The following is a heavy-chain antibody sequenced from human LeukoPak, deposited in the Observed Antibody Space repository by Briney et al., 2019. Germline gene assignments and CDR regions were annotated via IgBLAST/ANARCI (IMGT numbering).Heavy chain of an antibody. CDR1: GFTFNNYG. CDR2: VRYDGTNK. J-gene: IGHJ4*02. D-gene: IGHD6-19*01. CDR3: AKESGPYSSGWWEHPEYHFDY. V-gene: IGHV3-30*02. Sequence: PGGSLRLSCAASGFTFNNYGMHWVRQAPGKGLEWLAFVRYDGTNKNYGDSVKGRFTISRDNSKNMLYVQMNSLRTEDTALYYCAKESGPYSSGWWEHPEYHFDYWGQGILVTVSS.